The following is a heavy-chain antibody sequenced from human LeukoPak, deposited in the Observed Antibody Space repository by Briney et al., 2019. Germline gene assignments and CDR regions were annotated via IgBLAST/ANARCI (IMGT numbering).Heavy chain of an antibody. Sequence: GSLRLSCATSGFTLSSYSMNWVRQAPGKGLEWVSYISSGSTTIYYADSVKGRFAVSRDNAKNSLYLQMNSLRAEDTAVYYCARDVEQWLVRVYYFDYWGQGTLVTVSS. D-gene: IGHD6-19*01. V-gene: IGHV3-48*01. CDR3: ARDVEQWLVRVYYFDY. CDR2: ISSGSTTI. J-gene: IGHJ4*02. CDR1: GFTLSSYS.